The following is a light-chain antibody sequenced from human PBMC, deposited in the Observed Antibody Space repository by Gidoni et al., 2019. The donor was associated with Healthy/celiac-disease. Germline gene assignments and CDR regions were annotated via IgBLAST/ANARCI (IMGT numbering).Light chain of an antibody. V-gene: IGLV3-1*01. CDR2: QDS. Sequence: SYELTQPPSVSVSPGQTASITFSGDKLGDKYAYWYQQKQGQSPVLVIYQDSKRPSGIPERFSGANSGNTATLTISGTQAMDEADYYCQAWDSSTYVFGTGTKVTVL. CDR3: QAWDSSTYV. J-gene: IGLJ1*01. CDR1: KLGDKY.